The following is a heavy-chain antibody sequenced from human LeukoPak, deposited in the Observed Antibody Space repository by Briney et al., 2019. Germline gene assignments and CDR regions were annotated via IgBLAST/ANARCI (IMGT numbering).Heavy chain of an antibody. Sequence: EASVKVSCKASGYTFTSYDINWVRQATGQGLEWMGWINPNSGGTNYAQKFQGRVTMTRDTSISTAYMELSRLRSDDTAVYYCARVVTGTTDYYYYYMDVWGKGTTVTVSS. CDR1: GYTFTSYD. V-gene: IGHV1-2*02. J-gene: IGHJ6*03. D-gene: IGHD1-20*01. CDR2: INPNSGGT. CDR3: ARVVTGTTDYYYYYMDV.